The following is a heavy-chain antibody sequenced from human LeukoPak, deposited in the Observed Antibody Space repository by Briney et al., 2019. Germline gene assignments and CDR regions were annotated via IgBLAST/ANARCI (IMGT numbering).Heavy chain of an antibody. J-gene: IGHJ4*02. Sequence: GESLKISCKGSGYSFTSYWIGRVRQMPGKGLEWMGIIYPGDSDTTYNPSFQGHVTISADRSFSTAYLQWSSLRASDTAMYYCARRQGGSAWYYFDYWGQGTLVTVSS. D-gene: IGHD6-19*01. V-gene: IGHV5-51*01. CDR3: ARRQGGSAWYYFDY. CDR1: GYSFTSYW. CDR2: IYPGDSDT.